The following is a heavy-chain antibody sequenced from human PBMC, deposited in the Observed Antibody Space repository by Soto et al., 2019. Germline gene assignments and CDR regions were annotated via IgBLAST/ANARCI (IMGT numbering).Heavy chain of an antibody. D-gene: IGHD4-17*01. J-gene: IGHJ5*02. CDR1: GGSISSYY. V-gene: IGHV4-4*07. CDR2: IYTSGST. CDR3: ARAGTTVVTAGFDP. Sequence: PSETLSLTCTVSGGSISSYYWSWIRQPAGKGLEWIGRIYTSGSTNYNPFLKSRVTMSVDTSKNQFSLKLSSVTAADTAVYYCARAGTTVVTAGFDPWGQGTLVTVSS.